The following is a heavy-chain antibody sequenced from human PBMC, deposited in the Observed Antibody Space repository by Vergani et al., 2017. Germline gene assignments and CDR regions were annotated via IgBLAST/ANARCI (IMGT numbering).Heavy chain of an antibody. J-gene: IGHJ4*02. CDR2: ISSSSSTI. CDR3: ARDHPFSVAARLGY. CDR1: GFTFSSYS. D-gene: IGHD6-19*01. V-gene: IGHV3-48*01. Sequence: EVQLVESGGGLVQPGGSLRLSCAASGFTFSSYSMNWVRQAPGKGLEWVSYISSSSSTIYYADSVKGRFTISRDNAKNSLYLQMNSLRAEDTAVYYCARDHPFSVAARLGYWGQGTLVTVSS.